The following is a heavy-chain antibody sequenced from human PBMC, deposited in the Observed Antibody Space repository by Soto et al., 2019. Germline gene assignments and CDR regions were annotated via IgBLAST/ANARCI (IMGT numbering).Heavy chain of an antibody. V-gene: IGHV3-33*01. CDR1: GFTFSSYG. J-gene: IGHJ4*02. D-gene: IGHD6-19*01. Sequence: GGSLRLSCAASGFTFSSYGMHWVRQAPGKGLEWVAVIWYDGSNKYYADSVKGRFTISRDNSKNTLYLQMNSLRAEDTAVYYCARAMVIGAVAGTGLGYWGQGTLVTVSS. CDR3: ARAMVIGAVAGTGLGY. CDR2: IWYDGSNK.